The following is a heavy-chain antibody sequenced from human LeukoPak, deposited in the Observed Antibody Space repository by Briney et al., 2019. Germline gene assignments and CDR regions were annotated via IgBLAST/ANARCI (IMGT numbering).Heavy chain of an antibody. CDR3: AINRAAAGTSALDY. V-gene: IGHV3-23*01. CDR1: GFTFSSYA. D-gene: IGHD6-13*01. Sequence: GGSLRLSCAASGFTFSSYAMSWVRQAPGKGLEWVSAISGSGGSTYYTDSVKGRFTISRDNSKNTLYLQMNSLRAEDTAVYYCAINRAAAGTSALDYWGQGTLVTVSS. CDR2: ISGSGGST. J-gene: IGHJ4*02.